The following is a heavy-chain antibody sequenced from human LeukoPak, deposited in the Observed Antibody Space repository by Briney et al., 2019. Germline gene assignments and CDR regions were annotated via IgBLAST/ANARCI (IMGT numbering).Heavy chain of an antibody. D-gene: IGHD6-6*01. CDR1: GGSVSSSTYY. CDR3: ARRRRSNSSHDY. J-gene: IGHJ4*02. V-gene: IGHV4-39*01. Sequence: PSETLSLTCTVSGGSVSSSTYYWDWIRQPPGKGLEWIGTIYYSGSTYYNPSLKSRVTISVDTSKNQFSLRLSSVTAADTAVYYCARRRRSNSSHDYWGQGTLVTVSS. CDR2: IYYSGST.